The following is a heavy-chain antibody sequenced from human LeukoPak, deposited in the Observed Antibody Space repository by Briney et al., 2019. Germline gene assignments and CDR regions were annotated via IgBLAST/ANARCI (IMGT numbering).Heavy chain of an antibody. CDR1: GYSISSGYY. CDR2: IYHSGST. V-gene: IGHV4-38-2*02. D-gene: IGHD2-2*01. J-gene: IGHJ6*03. Sequence: SETLSLTCTVSGYSISSGYYWGWIRQPPGKGLEWIGSIYHSGSTYYNPSLKSRVTISVDTSKNQFSLNLNSVTAADTAVYYCARTVVAYFYMDVWGRGTTVTVS. CDR3: ARTVVAYFYMDV.